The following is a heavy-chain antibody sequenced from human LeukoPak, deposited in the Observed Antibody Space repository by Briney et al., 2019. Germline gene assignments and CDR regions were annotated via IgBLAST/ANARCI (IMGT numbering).Heavy chain of an antibody. D-gene: IGHD2-21*01. J-gene: IGHJ4*02. CDR2: ISGSGGST. CDR1: GFTFSSYA. V-gene: IGHV3-23*01. Sequence: GGSLRLSCAASGFTFSSYAMSWVRQAPGKGLEWVSAISGSGGSTYYADSVKGRFTISRDNSKNTLYLQMNSLRAEDTAVYYCAKDKKANCGGDCYARHWGQGTLVTVSS. CDR3: AKDKKANCGGDCYARH.